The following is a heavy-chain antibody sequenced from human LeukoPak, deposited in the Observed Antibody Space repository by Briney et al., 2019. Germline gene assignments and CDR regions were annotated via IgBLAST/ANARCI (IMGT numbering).Heavy chain of an antibody. CDR2: ISSSAISI. J-gene: IGHJ4*02. CDR1: GFTFSSYE. V-gene: IGHV3-48*03. D-gene: IGHD3-22*01. CDR3: VRDPVHGSGYPFYFDH. Sequence: PGGSLRLSCAASGFTFSSYEFNWVRQAPGKGLEWVAYISSSAISIYYADSVKGRFTISRDNAKNSLYLQMNSLRAEDTAVYYCVRDPVHGSGYPFYFDHWGQGTLVTVSS.